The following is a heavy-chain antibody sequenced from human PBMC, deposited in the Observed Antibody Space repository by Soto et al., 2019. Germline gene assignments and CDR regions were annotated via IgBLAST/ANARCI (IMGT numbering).Heavy chain of an antibody. CDR3: AKDSWAIFGVPAGEYYAMDV. Sequence: EVQLLESGGAPVQSGGSLRLSCVASGFTFDNYAMSWVRQAPGKGLEWVSAISGSGGTTYYSDSVKGRFTISRDNSKNPVYLQMNDLRVEDAAEYFWAKDSWAIFGVPAGEYYAMDVWGQGTTVTVSS. V-gene: IGHV3-23*01. J-gene: IGHJ6*02. CDR1: GFTFDNYA. CDR2: ISGSGGTT. D-gene: IGHD3-3*01.